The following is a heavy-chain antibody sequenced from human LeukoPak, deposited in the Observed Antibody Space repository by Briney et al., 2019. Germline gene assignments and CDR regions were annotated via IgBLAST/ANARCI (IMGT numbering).Heavy chain of an antibody. CDR3: ARGPRLDGVPAPRGLGYYYYMDV. D-gene: IGHD2-2*01. CDR1: GYSFTNYA. CDR2: INAGNGNT. V-gene: IGHV1-3*03. Sequence: ASVKVSCKASGYSFTNYAMHWVRQAPGQRLEWMGWINAGNGNTKYSQDFQGRVTIIRDTSAKTSYMQLSSLRSDDMAIYYCARGPRLDGVPAPRGLGYYYYMDVWGKGTTVTVSS. J-gene: IGHJ6*03.